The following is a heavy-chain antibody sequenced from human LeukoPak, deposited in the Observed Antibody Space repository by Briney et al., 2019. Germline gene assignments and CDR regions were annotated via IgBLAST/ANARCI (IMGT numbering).Heavy chain of an antibody. V-gene: IGHV1-8*01. Sequence: ASVKVSCKASGYTFTSYDINWVRQATGQGLEWMGWMNPNSGNTGYAQKFQGRVTMTRNTSTSTAYMELSSLRSEDTAVYYCARVGQTMVRGVIITARYWFDPWGQGTLVTVSS. CDR2: MNPNSGNT. J-gene: IGHJ5*02. CDR3: ARVGQTMVRGVIITARYWFDP. CDR1: GYTFTSYD. D-gene: IGHD3-10*01.